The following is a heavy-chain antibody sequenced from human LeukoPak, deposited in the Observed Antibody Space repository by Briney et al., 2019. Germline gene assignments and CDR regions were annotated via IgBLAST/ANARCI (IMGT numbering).Heavy chain of an antibody. D-gene: IGHD3-22*01. CDR1: GGSFSGYY. CDR2: INHSGST. Sequence: SETLSLTCAVYGGSFSGYYWSWIRQPPGKGLEWIGEINHSGSTYYNPSLKSRVTISVDTSKNQFSLKLDSVTAADTAVYYCARASTYYYDSSGTEFDYWGQGTLVTVSS. CDR3: ARASTYYYDSSGTEFDY. V-gene: IGHV4-34*09. J-gene: IGHJ4*02.